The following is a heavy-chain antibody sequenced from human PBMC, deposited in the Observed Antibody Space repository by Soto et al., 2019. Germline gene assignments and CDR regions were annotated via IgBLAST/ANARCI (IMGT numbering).Heavy chain of an antibody. CDR3: AKGVGSSWPNWFDP. V-gene: IGHV3-23*01. D-gene: IGHD6-13*01. J-gene: IGHJ5*02. Sequence: VGALILSCSASGFTFSSYAMSWVRQAPGKGLEWVSIISGSGGSTYYADSVKGRFTISRDNSKNTLYLQMNSLRAEDTAVYYCAKGVGSSWPNWFDPWGQGTLVTVSS. CDR2: ISGSGGST. CDR1: GFTFSSYA.